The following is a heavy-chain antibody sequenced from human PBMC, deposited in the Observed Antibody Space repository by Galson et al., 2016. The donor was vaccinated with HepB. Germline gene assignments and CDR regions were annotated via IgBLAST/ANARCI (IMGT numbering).Heavy chain of an antibody. D-gene: IGHD3-10*01. CDR2: IYSGNNA. CDR3: ARAGSRVGFYLRFGFFDS. J-gene: IGHJ4*02. CDR1: GFGVSQNY. V-gene: IGHV3-53*01. Sequence: SLRLSCAVSGFGVSQNYMTWVRQAPGKGLEWLSVIYSGNNAYYADSVKGRFTISRDNFRNTLHLRINSLRAEDTAVYYCARAGSRVGFYLRFGFFDSWGQGTLVTVSS.